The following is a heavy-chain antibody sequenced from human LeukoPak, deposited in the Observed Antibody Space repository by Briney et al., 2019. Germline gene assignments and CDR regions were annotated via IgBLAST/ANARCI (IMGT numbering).Heavy chain of an antibody. CDR1: GGSISSSSYY. Sequence: KPSETLPLTCTVSGGSISSSSYYWGWIRQPPGKGLEWIGSIYYSGSTYYNPSLKSRVTISVDTSKSQFSLKLSSVTAADTAVYYCARVMVRGVIIIDYWGQGTLVTVSS. J-gene: IGHJ4*02. D-gene: IGHD3-10*01. V-gene: IGHV4-39*07. CDR3: ARVMVRGVIIIDY. CDR2: IYYSGST.